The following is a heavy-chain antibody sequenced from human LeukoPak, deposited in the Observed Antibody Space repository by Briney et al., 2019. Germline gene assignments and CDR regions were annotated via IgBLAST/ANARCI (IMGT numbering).Heavy chain of an antibody. J-gene: IGHJ4*02. CDR2: IYHSGST. CDR3: ARRGRGLNCSGGSCYSAGATRYYFDY. D-gene: IGHD2-15*01. Sequence: SETLSLTCAVSGGSISSSNWWNWVRQPPGKGLEWIGEIYHSGSTNYNPSLKSRVTISVDTSKNQFSLKLSSVTAADTAVYYCARRGRGLNCSGGSCYSAGATRYYFDYWGQGTLVTVSS. CDR1: GGSISSSNW. V-gene: IGHV4-4*02.